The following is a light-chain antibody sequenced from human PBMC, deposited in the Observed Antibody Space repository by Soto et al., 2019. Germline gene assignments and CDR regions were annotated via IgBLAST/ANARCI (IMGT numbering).Light chain of an antibody. CDR1: QDISSY. CDR3: QQTYSSVT. V-gene: IGKV1-39*01. CDR2: GAS. J-gene: IGKJ5*01. Sequence: DIQMTQSPSSLSSSIGDRVTITCRASQDISSYLNWYQQKPGKAPNLLIYGASSLQGGVPSRFSGSASGTEFTLTISGLQPEDFATYYCQQTYSSVTFGPGTRLEIK.